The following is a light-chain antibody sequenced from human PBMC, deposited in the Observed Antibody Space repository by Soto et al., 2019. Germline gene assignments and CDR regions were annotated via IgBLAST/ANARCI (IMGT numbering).Light chain of an antibody. CDR1: RSNVGTNL. V-gene: IGLV1-44*01. J-gene: IGLJ1*01. CDR2: AHI. CDR3: AVWDDGLNAYV. Sequence: QSALTQPPSASGTPGQRVTISCSGRRSNVGTNLVNWYQQLPGTAPKLLIYAHIQRPSGVPDRFSGSTSGTSASLAISGRQSEDEADYYCAVWDDGLNAYVFGTGTKLTVL.